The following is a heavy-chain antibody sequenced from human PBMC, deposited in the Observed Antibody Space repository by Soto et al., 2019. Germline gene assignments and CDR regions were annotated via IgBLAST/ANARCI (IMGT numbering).Heavy chain of an antibody. J-gene: IGHJ4*02. Sequence: QVQLVESGGGVVQPGRSLRLSCAASGFTFSSYAMHWVRQAPGKGLEWVAVISYDGSNKYYADSVKGRFTISRDNSKNTLYLQMNSVRAEDTAVYYCARDALVRGVHPPDYWGQGTLVTVSS. V-gene: IGHV3-30-3*01. CDR2: ISYDGSNK. CDR3: ARDALVRGVHPPDY. CDR1: GFTFSSYA. D-gene: IGHD3-10*01.